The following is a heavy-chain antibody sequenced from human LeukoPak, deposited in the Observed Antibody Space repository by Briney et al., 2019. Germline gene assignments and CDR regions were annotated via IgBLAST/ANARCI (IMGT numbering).Heavy chain of an antibody. V-gene: IGHV3-9*01. CDR3: ARDAVVAASTYAFDI. Sequence: GGSLRLSCAASGFTFDHYAMHWVRQAPGKGLEWVSGISWNSGSIGYADSVKGRFTISRDNAKNSLYLQMNSLRAEDTAVYYCARDAVVAASTYAFDIWGQGTMVTVSS. D-gene: IGHD2-15*01. CDR1: GFTFDHYA. CDR2: ISWNSGSI. J-gene: IGHJ3*02.